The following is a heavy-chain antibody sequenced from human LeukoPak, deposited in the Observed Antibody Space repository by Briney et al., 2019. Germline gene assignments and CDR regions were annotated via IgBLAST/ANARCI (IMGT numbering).Heavy chain of an antibody. CDR3: ARGYSGSYYELDGVFDY. CDR2: IYHSGST. Sequence: SETLSLTCTVSGYSISSGYYWGWIRQAPGKGLEWIGSIYHSGSTYYNPSLKSRVTISVDTSNNHFSLQLSSVTAADTAVYYCARGYSGSYYELDGVFDYWGQGTLVTVSS. D-gene: IGHD1-26*01. J-gene: IGHJ4*02. CDR1: GYSISSGYY. V-gene: IGHV4-38-2*02.